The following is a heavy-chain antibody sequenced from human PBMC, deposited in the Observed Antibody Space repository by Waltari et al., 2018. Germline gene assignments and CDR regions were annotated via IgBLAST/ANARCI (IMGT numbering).Heavy chain of an antibody. CDR3: ARGRRRVVAVAGNGNWFDP. D-gene: IGHD6-19*01. CDR2: NNPARRAP. Sequence: QVQLVQSGAEVKKPGASVKVSCKASGYTFTSYDINWVRQATGQGLEWMGWNNPARRAPNNAPKFEGWGTMTRDTAISTAYMELSRLRSDDTAVYYCARGRRRVVAVAGNGNWFDPWGPGTLVTVSS. J-gene: IGHJ5*02. CDR1: GYTFTSYD. V-gene: IGHV1-2*04.